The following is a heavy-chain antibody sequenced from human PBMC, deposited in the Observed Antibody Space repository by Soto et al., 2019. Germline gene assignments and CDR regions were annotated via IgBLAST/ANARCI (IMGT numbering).Heavy chain of an antibody. D-gene: IGHD2-15*01. CDR1: GGSITTGGYY. Sequence: LSLTCTVSGGSITTGGYYWSWIRQLPGKGLEWIGHRYYSESTYYNPSLKSRVSISLDTSKNQFSLKLSFVTAADTAMYYCARTKCSGGSCYSWSLDYWGQGTPVTVSS. J-gene: IGHJ4*02. V-gene: IGHV4-31*03. CDR2: RYYSEST. CDR3: ARTKCSGGSCYSWSLDY.